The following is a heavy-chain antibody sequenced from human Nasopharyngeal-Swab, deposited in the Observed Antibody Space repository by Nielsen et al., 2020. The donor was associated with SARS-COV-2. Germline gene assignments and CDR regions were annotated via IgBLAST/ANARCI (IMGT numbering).Heavy chain of an antibody. D-gene: IGHD1-26*01. V-gene: IGHV3-48*02. Sequence: GGPLRLSCAASEFTMSRNGLHWVRQAPGKGLEWFAYISSSSSTSYYADSVKGRFTISRDNPKNSLYLQMNSLRDEDTALYYCARDVAIVGATLENWGQGTLVTVSS. CDR3: ARDVAIVGATLEN. J-gene: IGHJ4*02. CDR1: EFTMSRNG. CDR2: ISSSSSTS.